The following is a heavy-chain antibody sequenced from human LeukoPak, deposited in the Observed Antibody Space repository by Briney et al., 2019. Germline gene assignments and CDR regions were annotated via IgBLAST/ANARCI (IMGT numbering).Heavy chain of an antibody. CDR2: ISSSSSYI. CDR1: GFSFSSHG. D-gene: IGHD3-10*01. V-gene: IGHV3-21*01. Sequence: KSGGSLRLSCAASGFSFSSHGMSWVRQAPGKGLEWVSSISSSSSYIYYADSVKGRFTISRDNAKNSLYLQMNSLRAEDTAVYYCAREALAGWFGELLYSANPNMDVWGKGTTVTVSS. CDR3: AREALAGWFGELLYSANPNMDV. J-gene: IGHJ6*03.